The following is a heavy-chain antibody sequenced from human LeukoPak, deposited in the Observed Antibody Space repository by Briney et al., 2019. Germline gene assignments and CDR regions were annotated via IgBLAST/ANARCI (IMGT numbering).Heavy chain of an antibody. CDR2: INPNSGGT. J-gene: IGHJ4*02. D-gene: IGHD6-19*01. CDR3: ATDGAVAGTAYPEY. V-gene: IGHV1-2*02. CDR1: GYTFTGYY. Sequence: ASVKVSCKASGYTFTGYYIHWVRQAPGQGLEWMGWINPNSGGTKYEQKFQGRVTMTRDTSISTAYMELSSLTSDDTALYYCATDGAVAGTAYPEYWGQGTLVTVSS.